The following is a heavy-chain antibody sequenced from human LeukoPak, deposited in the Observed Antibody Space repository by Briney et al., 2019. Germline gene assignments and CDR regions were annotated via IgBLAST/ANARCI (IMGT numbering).Heavy chain of an antibody. Sequence: GGSLRLSCAPSGFTVSSNDMRCVRQAPGKGLEWVSVIYSGGSTYYADSVKGRFTISRDNSKNTLYLQMNSLRAEDTAVYYCARAGGLRWSLDYWGQGTLVTVSS. CDR1: GFTVSSND. V-gene: IGHV3-53*01. D-gene: IGHD4-23*01. J-gene: IGHJ4*02. CDR2: IYSGGST. CDR3: ARAGGLRWSLDY.